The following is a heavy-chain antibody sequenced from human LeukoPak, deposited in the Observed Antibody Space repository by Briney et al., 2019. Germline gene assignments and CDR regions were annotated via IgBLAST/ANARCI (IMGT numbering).Heavy chain of an antibody. CDR1: RYTLTELS. D-gene: IGHD3-3*01. CDR2: FDPEDGET. V-gene: IGHV1-24*01. J-gene: IGHJ4*02. CDR3: ATRYDFWSGYNLYYFGY. Sequence: ASVKVSCKVSRYTLTELSMHWVRQAPGKGLEWMGGFDPEDGETIYAQKFQGRVTMTEDTSTDTAYMELSSLRSEDTAVYYCATRYDFWSGYNLYYFGYWGQGTLVTVSS.